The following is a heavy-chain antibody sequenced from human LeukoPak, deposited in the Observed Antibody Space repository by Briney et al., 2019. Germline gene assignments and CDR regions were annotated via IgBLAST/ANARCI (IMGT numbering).Heavy chain of an antibody. CDR2: IRYDGSNK. D-gene: IGHD3-22*01. CDR3: AKGTGYYDSSGSPY. J-gene: IGHJ4*02. Sequence: GGSLRLSCAPSGFTFSSYVMHWVRQAPGTGLEWVAFIRYDGSNKYYADSVKGRFTISRDNSKNTLYLQMNSLRAEDTVVYYCAKGTGYYDSSGSPYWGQGTLVTVSS. CDR1: GFTFSSYV. V-gene: IGHV3-30*02.